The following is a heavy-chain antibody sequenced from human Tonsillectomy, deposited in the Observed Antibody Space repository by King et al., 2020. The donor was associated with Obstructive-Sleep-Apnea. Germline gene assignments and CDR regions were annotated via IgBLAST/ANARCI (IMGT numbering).Heavy chain of an antibody. D-gene: IGHD6-19*01. CDR3: VREGYSSGWYRG. Sequence: VQLVESGGGLVQPGGSLRLSCAASGFTVSSNYMSWVRQAPGKGLEWVSGIYSGGSTYYADSVKGRFTISRDNSKNTLFLQMNSLGAEDTAVYYCVREGYSSGWYRGWGQGTLVTVSS. V-gene: IGHV3-66*01. J-gene: IGHJ4*02. CDR2: IYSGGST. CDR1: GFTVSSNY.